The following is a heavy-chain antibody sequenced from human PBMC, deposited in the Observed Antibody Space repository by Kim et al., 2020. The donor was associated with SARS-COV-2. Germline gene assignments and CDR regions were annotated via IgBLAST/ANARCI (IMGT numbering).Heavy chain of an antibody. J-gene: IGHJ6*03. CDR2: ISWNSGSI. Sequence: GGSLRLSCAASGFTFGDYAMHWVRQVTGKGLEWVSGISWNSGSIGYADSVKGRFTISRDNAKNYLYLQMNSLRAEDTALYYCAKDAYVVVPAAINYYYNMDVWGKGTTVAVSS. V-gene: IGHV3-9*01. D-gene: IGHD2-2*02. CDR1: GFTFGDYA. CDR3: AKDAYVVVPAAINYYYNMDV.